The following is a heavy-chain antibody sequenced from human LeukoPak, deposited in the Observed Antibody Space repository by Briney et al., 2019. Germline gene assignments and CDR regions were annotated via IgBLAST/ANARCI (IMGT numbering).Heavy chain of an antibody. CDR1: GYTFTSYD. Sequence: ASVKVSCKASGYTFTSYDINWVRQATGQGLEWMGWMNPNSGNTGYAQKFQGRVTMTRNTSISTAYMELSSLRSEDTAVYYCAREFGSVLRYFDWSRGYGVDVWGQGTTVTVSS. J-gene: IGHJ6*02. V-gene: IGHV1-8*01. CDR3: AREFGSVLRYFDWSRGYGVDV. CDR2: MNPNSGNT. D-gene: IGHD3-9*01.